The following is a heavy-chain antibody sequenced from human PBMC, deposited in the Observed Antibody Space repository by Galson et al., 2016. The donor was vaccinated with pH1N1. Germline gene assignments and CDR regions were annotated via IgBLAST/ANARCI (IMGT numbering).Heavy chain of an antibody. V-gene: IGHV5-51*01. CDR1: GYSFTTSW. CDR3: ARHENYGSGSLDY. Sequence: QSGAEVKKSGESLKISCKVSGYSFTTSWIGWVRQTPGKGLEWMGIIYPGDSDAIYSPSFEGQVTMSVDKSISTAYLQWTTLKASDTALYFCARHENYGSGSLDYWGQGTLVTVSS. D-gene: IGHD3-10*01. J-gene: IGHJ4*02. CDR2: IYPGDSDA.